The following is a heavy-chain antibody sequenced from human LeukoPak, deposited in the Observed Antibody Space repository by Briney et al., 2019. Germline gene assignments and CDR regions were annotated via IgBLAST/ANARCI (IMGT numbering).Heavy chain of an antibody. Sequence: SETLSLTCTVSGGSINSSSYYWGWIRQPPGEALEWIGRIYHSGFTYYNPSLKSRVTISVDTSKCQFSLKLSSVTAADTAVYYCARSSMFRGVTVDYWGQGTLVTVTT. D-gene: IGHD3-10*01. V-gene: IGHV4-39*01. J-gene: IGHJ4*02. CDR3: ARSSMFRGVTVDY. CDR2: IYHSGFT. CDR1: GGSINSSSYY.